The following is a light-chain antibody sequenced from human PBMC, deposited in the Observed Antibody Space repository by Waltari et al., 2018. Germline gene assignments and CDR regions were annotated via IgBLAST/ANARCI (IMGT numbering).Light chain of an antibody. V-gene: IGLV2-14*01. CDR3: SSYIRISASWV. Sequence: QSALTQPVSVSWSPGQSITISCTGTSSDVGGFNYVSWYQHHPGKAPKLMIYEVTKRPSGVSIRFSGSGSGNTASLTISGLQSEDEAYYYCSSYIRISASWVFGGGTKLTVL. J-gene: IGLJ3*02. CDR1: SSDVGGFNY. CDR2: EVT.